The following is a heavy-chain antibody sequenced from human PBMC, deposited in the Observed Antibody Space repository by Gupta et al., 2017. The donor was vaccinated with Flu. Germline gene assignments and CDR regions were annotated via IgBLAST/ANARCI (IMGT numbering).Heavy chain of an antibody. CDR1: GDSVSDCSYY. J-gene: IGHJ4*02. V-gene: IGHV4-39*01. Sequence: TVSGDSVSDCSYYWGWGRPPPGKGLEWIGSVYYTGATYYIPSLRYRATIFIDTSRNQFSLRLSSMTAADTALYFCARHHFHSLFDSWGQGTPVTVSS. CDR3: ARHHFHSLFDS. CDR2: VYYTGAT.